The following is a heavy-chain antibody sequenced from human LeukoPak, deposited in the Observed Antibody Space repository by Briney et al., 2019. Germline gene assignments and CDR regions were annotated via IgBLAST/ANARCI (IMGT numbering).Heavy chain of an antibody. J-gene: IGHJ4*02. D-gene: IGHD3-22*01. CDR3: ARDYDSSGYYYPVYEY. CDR1: GVTFRNYM. CDR2: ISTSSTYI. Sequence: GGSLRLSCAASGVTFRNYMMNWVRQAPGKGLEWVSSISTSSTYIFYADSVKGRFTISRDNAKNSLYLQMNSLRAEDTAVYYCARDYDSSGYYYPVYEYWGQGTLVTVSS. V-gene: IGHV3-21*01.